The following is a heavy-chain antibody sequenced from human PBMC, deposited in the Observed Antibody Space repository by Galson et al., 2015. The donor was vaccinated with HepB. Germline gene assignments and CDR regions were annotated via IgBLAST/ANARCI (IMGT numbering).Heavy chain of an antibody. D-gene: IGHD6-6*01. CDR3: TRDVIGSSRRYYYYGMDV. V-gene: IGHV3-74*01. Sequence: LRLSCAASGFTFNNYWIHWVRQAPGKGLVWVSHINGDGSSTSYADSVKGRFTISRDNAKNTLYLQMNSLRAEDTAVYYCTRDVIGSSRRYYYYGMDVWGQGTTVTVSS. J-gene: IGHJ6*02. CDR1: GFTFNNYW. CDR2: INGDGSST.